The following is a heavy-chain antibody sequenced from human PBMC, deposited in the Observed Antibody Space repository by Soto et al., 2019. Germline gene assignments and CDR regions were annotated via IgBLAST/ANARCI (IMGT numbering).Heavy chain of an antibody. CDR3: ARHGPYYCDSSPGAY. J-gene: IGHJ4*02. CDR2: IYPGDSDT. CDR1: GYSFTSYW. D-gene: IGHD3-22*01. V-gene: IGHV5-51*01. Sequence: GESLKISCKGSGYSFTSYWIGWVRQMPGKGLEWMGIIYPGDSDTRYSPSFQGQVTISADKSISTAYLQWSSLKASDTAMYYCARHGPYYCDSSPGAYWGQGTLVTVSS.